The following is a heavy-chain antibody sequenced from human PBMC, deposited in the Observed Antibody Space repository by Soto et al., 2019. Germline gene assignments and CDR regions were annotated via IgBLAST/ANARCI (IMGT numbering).Heavy chain of an antibody. J-gene: IGHJ6*02. CDR3: ARDWTDFWSGYPYGMDV. D-gene: IGHD3-3*01. CDR1: GFTFSSYS. V-gene: IGHV3-48*02. Sequence: PGGSLRLSCAASGFTFSSYSMNWVRQAPGKGLEWVSYISSSSSTIYYADSVKGRFTISRDNAKNSLYLQMNSLRDEDTAVYYCARDWTDFWSGYPYGMDVWGQGAAVTVSS. CDR2: ISSSSSTI.